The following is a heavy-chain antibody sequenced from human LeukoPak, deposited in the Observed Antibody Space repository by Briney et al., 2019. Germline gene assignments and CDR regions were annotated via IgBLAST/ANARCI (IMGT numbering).Heavy chain of an antibody. D-gene: IGHD3-3*01. CDR3: ARRAAGDWSGYYTGLGY. J-gene: IGHJ4*02. Sequence: GASVKVSCKASGYTFTGYYMHWVRQAPGQGLEWMGWINPNSGGTNYAQKFQGRVTMTRNTSISTAYMELSSLRSEDTAVYYCARRAAGDWSGYYTGLGYWGQGTLVTVSS. CDR2: INPNSGGT. CDR1: GYTFTGYY. V-gene: IGHV1-2*02.